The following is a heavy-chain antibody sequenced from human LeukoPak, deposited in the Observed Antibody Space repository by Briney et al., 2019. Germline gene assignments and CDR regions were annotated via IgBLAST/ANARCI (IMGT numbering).Heavy chain of an antibody. CDR1: GFTFNNYA. Sequence: PGGSLRLSCAASGFTFNNYAMSWVRRAPGKGLEWVSHVSGSGGATYYADSVKGRFTISRDNSKNTLYLQMNSRRAEDTAVYYCAKRTDVLTGYYNGWGQGTLVTVSS. V-gene: IGHV3-23*01. CDR2: VSGSGGAT. CDR3: AKRTDVLTGYYNG. J-gene: IGHJ4*02. D-gene: IGHD3-9*01.